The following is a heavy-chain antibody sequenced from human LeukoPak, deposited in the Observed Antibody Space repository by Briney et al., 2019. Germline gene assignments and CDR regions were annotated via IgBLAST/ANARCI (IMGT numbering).Heavy chain of an antibody. CDR3: ARGLVRGVTTFDY. Sequence: PSETLSLTCTVSGGSISSYYWSWIRQPPGKGLEWIGYIYDSASTNYNPSLKSRVTISVDTSKNQFSLKLSSVTAADTAVYYCARGLVRGVTTFDYWGQGTLVTVSS. D-gene: IGHD3-10*01. CDR2: IYDSAST. V-gene: IGHV4-59*01. CDR1: GGSISSYY. J-gene: IGHJ4*02.